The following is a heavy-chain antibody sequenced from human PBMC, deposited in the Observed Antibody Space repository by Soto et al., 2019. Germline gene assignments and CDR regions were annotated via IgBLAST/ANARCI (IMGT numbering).Heavy chain of an antibody. CDR1: GYTFTICG. V-gene: IGHV1-18*01. CDR3: ARGSYYGSGSYMYY. J-gene: IGHJ4*02. CDR2: ISAYNGNT. D-gene: IGHD3-10*01. Sequence: ASVKVSCKASGYTFTICGISWVRQAPGQGLEWMGWISAYNGNTNYAQKLQGRVTMTTDTSTSTAYMELRSLRSDDTAVYYCARGSYYGSGSYMYYWGQGTLVTVSS.